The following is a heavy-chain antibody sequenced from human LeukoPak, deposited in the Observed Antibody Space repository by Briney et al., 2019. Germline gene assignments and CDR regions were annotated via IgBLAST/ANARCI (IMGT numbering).Heavy chain of an antibody. Sequence: PGGSLRLSCAASGFAFNTYSMNWVRQAPGKGLEWVSYISSTSSVIYYADSVKGRLTISRDNARNSLYLKMNSLRAEDTAVYYCARYASGYYHTPFNYWFFDRWGRGTLVTVSS. CDR1: GFAFNTYS. D-gene: IGHD3-22*01. CDR3: ARYASGYYHTPFNYWFFDR. V-gene: IGHV3-48*01. CDR2: ISSTSSVI. J-gene: IGHJ2*01.